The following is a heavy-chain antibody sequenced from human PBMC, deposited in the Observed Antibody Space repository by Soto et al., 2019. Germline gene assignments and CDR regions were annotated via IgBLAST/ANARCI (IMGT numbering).Heavy chain of an antibody. CDR2: ISYDGSNK. D-gene: IGHD3-16*01. Sequence: GGSLRLSCAASGFTFSSYAMHWVRQAPGKGLEWVAVISYDGSNKYYADSVKGRFTISRDNSKNTLYLQMNSLRAEDTAVYYCARDLGATPYYYYYGMDVWSQGTTVTVSS. V-gene: IGHV3-30-3*01. CDR3: ARDLGATPYYYYYGMDV. CDR1: GFTFSSYA. J-gene: IGHJ6*02.